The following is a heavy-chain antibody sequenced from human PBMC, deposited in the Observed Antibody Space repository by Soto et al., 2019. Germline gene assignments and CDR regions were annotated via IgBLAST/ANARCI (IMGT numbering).Heavy chain of an antibody. V-gene: IGHV3-33*01. D-gene: IGHD4-17*01. CDR3: ARDDDYPDNGLDY. Sequence: QVQLVESGGGVVQPGGSLRLSCAASGFTFGRHGMHWVRQAPGMGLEWVAVIGSDGARDSYADTMKGRFSISRDNGQKTLYLQINCLRVEDTAVYYCARDDDYPDNGLDYWGQGTLVTVSS. CDR2: IGSDGARD. CDR1: GFTFGRHG. J-gene: IGHJ4*02.